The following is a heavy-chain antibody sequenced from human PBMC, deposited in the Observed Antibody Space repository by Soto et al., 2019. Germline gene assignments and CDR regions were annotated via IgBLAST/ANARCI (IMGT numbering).Heavy chain of an antibody. V-gene: IGHV3-74*01. D-gene: IGHD3-22*01. Sequence: EVQLVESGGGLVQPGGSLRLSCAVSGFTFSRYWMHWVRQAPGKGPVWVARINFDGSTFSYADSVRGQFTISRDNAKNTLYLQMNSLRVEDTAVYYCARDYYDNSGSRYVDYGMDVWGQGTTVTVSS. J-gene: IGHJ6*02. CDR3: ARDYYDNSGSRYVDYGMDV. CDR2: INFDGSTF. CDR1: GFTFSRYW.